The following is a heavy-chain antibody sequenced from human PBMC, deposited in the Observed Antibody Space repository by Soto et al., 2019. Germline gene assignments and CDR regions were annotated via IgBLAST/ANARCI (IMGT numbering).Heavy chain of an antibody. D-gene: IGHD6-6*01. V-gene: IGHV3-33*01. CDR2: IWYDGSNK. CDR1: GFTFSSYG. Sequence: GGSLRLSCAASGFTFSSYGMHWVRQAPGKGLEWVAVIWYDGSNKYYADSVKGRFTISRDNSKNTLYLQMNSLRAEDTAVYYCASIPDPTSSSSSYYHYGMDVWGQGTTVTVSS. CDR3: ASIPDPTSSSSSYYHYGMDV. J-gene: IGHJ6*02.